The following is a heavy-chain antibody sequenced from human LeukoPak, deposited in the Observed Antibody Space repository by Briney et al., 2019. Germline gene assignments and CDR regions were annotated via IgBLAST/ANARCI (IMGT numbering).Heavy chain of an antibody. CDR3: AKDNRRHYTSGPNPDSLH. Sequence: PGGSLRLSCAASGFKFNTYIMNWIRQAPGKGLEWVSIINSGGTVRYYADSVRGRFTISRDNARNSLYLQMNSLRVEDTAFYYCAKDNRRHYTSGPNPDSLHWGQGALVTVSS. D-gene: IGHD6-19*01. CDR2: INSGGTVR. CDR1: GFKFNTYI. V-gene: IGHV3-48*01. J-gene: IGHJ4*02.